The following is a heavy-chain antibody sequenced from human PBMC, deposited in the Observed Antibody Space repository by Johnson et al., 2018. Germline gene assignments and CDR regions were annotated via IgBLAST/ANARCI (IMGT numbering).Heavy chain of an antibody. Sequence: VQLVQSGGGVVQPGRSLRLSCAASGFTFSDYGMHWVRQAPGKGLEWVSGISWNSGSIGYAGSVKGRFTISRDNSKNTLYLQMNSLRAEDTAVYYCAKGRYCNSTSCYGVYYGMDVWGQGTTVTVSS. CDR2: ISWNSGSI. V-gene: IGHV3-9*01. J-gene: IGHJ6*02. CDR3: AKGRYCNSTSCYGVYYGMDV. D-gene: IGHD2-2*01. CDR1: GFTFSDYG.